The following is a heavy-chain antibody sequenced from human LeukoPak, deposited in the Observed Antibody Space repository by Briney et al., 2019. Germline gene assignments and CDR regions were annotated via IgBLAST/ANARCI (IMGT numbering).Heavy chain of an antibody. CDR1: GFTFSSYS. CDR2: ISSSGSYI. Sequence: PGGSLRLSCAASGFTFSSYSMNWVRQAPGKGLEWVSSISSSGSYINYADSVKGRFTISRDNAKNSLDLQMNSLRAEDTAVYYCARDRVAGMVFDYWGQGTLVTVSS. CDR3: ARDRVAGMVFDY. D-gene: IGHD6-19*01. V-gene: IGHV3-21*01. J-gene: IGHJ4*02.